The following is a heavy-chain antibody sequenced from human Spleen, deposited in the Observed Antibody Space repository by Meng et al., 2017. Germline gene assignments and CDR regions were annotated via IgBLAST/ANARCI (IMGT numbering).Heavy chain of an antibody. D-gene: IGHD3-10*01. CDR1: GFTFSNAW. Sequence: GESLKISCAASGFTFSNAWMTWVRQAPGKGLEWIGRIRSNAAGFATAYPPSVKGRFAISRDNSKNTLHLQMNSLRAEDTAVYYCARDEKKNYYGSQALDAFDIWGQGTMVTVSS. CDR3: ARDEKKNYYGSQALDAFDI. CDR2: IRSNAAGFAT. J-gene: IGHJ3*02. V-gene: IGHV3-73*01.